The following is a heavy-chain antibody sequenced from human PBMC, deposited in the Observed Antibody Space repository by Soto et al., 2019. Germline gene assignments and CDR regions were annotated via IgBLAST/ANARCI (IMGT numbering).Heavy chain of an antibody. J-gene: IGHJ4*02. CDR3: GRGPSGQIVVFY. D-gene: IGHD3-22*01. Sequence: ASVKVSCKASGYTFTGHYIHWVRQAPEQGPEWMGEIGPESGATRYAQKFQGRVTMTRDTSITTVYMELKNLSPDDTAVYYCGRGPSGQIVVFYWGQGTPVTVSS. CDR1: GYTFTGHY. CDR2: IGPESGAT. V-gene: IGHV1-2*02.